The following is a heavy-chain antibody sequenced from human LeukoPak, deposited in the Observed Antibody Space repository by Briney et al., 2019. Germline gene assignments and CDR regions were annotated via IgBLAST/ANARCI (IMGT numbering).Heavy chain of an antibody. Sequence: GGTLRLSCAASGFSFSTYWMSWVRQAPGKGLEWVANIRPDGSEKYSVDSVKGRFTISRDNAKNSLYLQMNSLRVEDTAVYYCARDGSCDGDCYWEDYSGYGLDVWGQGATVTVSS. CDR3: ARDGSCDGDCYWEDYSGYGLDV. J-gene: IGHJ6*02. CDR1: GFSFSTYW. V-gene: IGHV3-7*01. D-gene: IGHD2-21*02. CDR2: IRPDGSEK.